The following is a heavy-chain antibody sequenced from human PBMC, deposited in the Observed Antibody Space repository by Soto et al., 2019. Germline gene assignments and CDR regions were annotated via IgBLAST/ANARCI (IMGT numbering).Heavy chain of an antibody. CDR1: GGSISSRGYY. CDR3: ARASPVDYDSSGYDY. V-gene: IGHV4-31*03. CDR2: IYHSGTT. D-gene: IGHD3-22*01. J-gene: IGHJ4*02. Sequence: LSLTCSVSGGSISSRGYYWTWIRQYPGKGLEWIGYIYHSGTTYYNPSLKSRVIISVDTSKNQFSLKVNSVTAADTAVYYCARASPVDYDSSGYDYWGQGTLVTVSS.